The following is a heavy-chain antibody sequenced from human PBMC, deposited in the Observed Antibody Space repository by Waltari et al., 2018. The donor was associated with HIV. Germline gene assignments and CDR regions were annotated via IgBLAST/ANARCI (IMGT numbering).Heavy chain of an antibody. J-gene: IGHJ4*02. CDR1: GFDFSSFG. CDR3: AKRGTENRGKGSGIDF. CDR2: ISFDGGKE. D-gene: IGHD3-10*01. Sequence: QVRLIESGGRVVQPGGSLRLSCTTSGFDFSSFGMYWVRQAPGTTLQWVACISFDGGKEYEAESVKGRFFVARENGKKSLFLEIRPVKAEDRARYYGAKRGTENRGKGSGIDFWGQGTLVT. V-gene: IGHV3-30*02.